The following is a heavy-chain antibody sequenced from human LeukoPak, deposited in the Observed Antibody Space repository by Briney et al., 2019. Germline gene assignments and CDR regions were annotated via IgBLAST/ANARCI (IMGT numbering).Heavy chain of an antibody. CDR2: INTNSGGK. CDR1: VYSFTIHY. V-gene: IGHV1-2*02. CDR3: ARVMNREGTNY. J-gene: IGHJ4*02. D-gene: IGHD1/OR15-1a*01. Sequence: ASVTVSYRASVYSFTIHYMHWVRQAPGQALEWMGWINTNSGGKKYAQKCQGRVTMTRDTSISTAYMELNRLRSDDTAVYYCARVMNREGTNYWGQGTLVTVSS.